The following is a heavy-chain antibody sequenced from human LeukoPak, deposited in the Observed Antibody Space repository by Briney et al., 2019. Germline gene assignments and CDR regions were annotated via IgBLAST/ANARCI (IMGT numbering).Heavy chain of an antibody. D-gene: IGHD2-15*01. V-gene: IGHV3-30-3*01. J-gene: IGHJ4*02. CDR2: ISYDGSNK. CDR1: GFTFSSYA. Sequence: GSLRLSCAASGFTFSSYAMHWVRQAPGKGLEWVAVISYDGSNKYYADSVKGRYTISRDNSKNTLYLQMNSLGAEDTALYFCARSWGGSCSYPSDNWGQGTLVTVSS. CDR3: ARSWGGSCSYPSDN.